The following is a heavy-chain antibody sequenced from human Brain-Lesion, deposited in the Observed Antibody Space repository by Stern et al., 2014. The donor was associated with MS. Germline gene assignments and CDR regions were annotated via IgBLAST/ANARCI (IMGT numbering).Heavy chain of an antibody. D-gene: IGHD2-15*01. CDR3: ARDRTCTGGSCYGT. CDR1: GFTVSNNY. V-gene: IGHV3-53*01. CDR2: IYSGGGT. Sequence: EVQLVESGGKLIQPGESLRISCAASGFTVSNNYMPWVRQATGKGLEWVCLIYSGGGTSYADSVKGRFTIPRDNSKNTLYLQMNNLRAEDTAVYYCARDRTCTGGSCYGTWGQGTLVTVSS. J-gene: IGHJ5*02.